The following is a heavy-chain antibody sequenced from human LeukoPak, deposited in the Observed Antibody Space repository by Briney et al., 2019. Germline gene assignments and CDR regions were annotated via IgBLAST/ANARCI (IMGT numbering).Heavy chain of an antibody. V-gene: IGHV3-48*02. CDR2: ISSGSSTI. CDR3: ARGTHSSGWYRSIDY. Sequence: GGSLRLSCAASGFTFSSYSINWVRQAPGKGLEWVSYISSGSSTIYYADSVKGRFTISRDNAKNSLYLQMNSLRDEDTAVYYCARGTHSSGWYRSIDYWGQGTLVTVSS. D-gene: IGHD6-19*01. J-gene: IGHJ4*02. CDR1: GFTFSSYS.